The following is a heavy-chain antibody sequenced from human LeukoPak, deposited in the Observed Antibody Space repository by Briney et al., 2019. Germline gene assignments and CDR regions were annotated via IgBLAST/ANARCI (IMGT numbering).Heavy chain of an antibody. D-gene: IGHD3-10*01. CDR2: IYNSGTT. CDR3: ASRVYGLGSFNY. V-gene: IGHV4-39*01. Sequence: PSQTLSLTCTVSGDSISSTSYYLDWIRQPPGKGLEWIGSIYNSGTTYYNPSLKSRVTISVDTSKNQFSLKVSSVTAADTAVYYCASRVYGLGSFNYWGQGTLVTVSS. CDR1: GDSISSTSYY. J-gene: IGHJ4*01.